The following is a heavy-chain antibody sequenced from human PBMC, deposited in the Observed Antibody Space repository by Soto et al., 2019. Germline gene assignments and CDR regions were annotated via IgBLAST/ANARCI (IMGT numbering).Heavy chain of an antibody. Sequence: GSLRLSCAASGFSVSSYAMSWVRQAPGKGIGGASDISGSGDRTYYADSLKGRFTISRDHSKNTLYLPMNSQRAEAPAVYYCAKERTSSGPIEHNYRGQGTLVT. CDR2: ISGSGDRT. V-gene: IGHV3-23*01. D-gene: IGHD6-19*01. CDR3: AKERTSSGPIEHNY. CDR1: GFSVSSYA. J-gene: IGHJ4*02.